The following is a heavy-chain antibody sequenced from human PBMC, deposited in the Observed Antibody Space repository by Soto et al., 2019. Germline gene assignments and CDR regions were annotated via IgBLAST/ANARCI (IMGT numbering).Heavy chain of an antibody. CDR3: ATRRYCSSTSCSSYYYYYYGMDV. CDR1: GYTFTSYY. V-gene: IGHV1-46*01. J-gene: IGHJ6*02. CDR2: INPSGGST. Sequence: ASVKVSCKASGYTFTSYYMHWVRQAPGQGLEWMGIINPSGGSTSYAQKFQGRVTMTEDTSTDTAYMELSSLRSEDTAVYYCATRRYCSSTSCSSYYYYYYGMDVWGQGTTVTVSS. D-gene: IGHD2-2*01.